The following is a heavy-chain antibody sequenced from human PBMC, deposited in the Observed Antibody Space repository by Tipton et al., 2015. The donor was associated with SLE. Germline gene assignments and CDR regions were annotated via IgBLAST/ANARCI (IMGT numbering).Heavy chain of an antibody. CDR3: ARLVGGWHYFDY. CDR1: GGSITDSTYY. CDR2: VYHNGIT. Sequence: TLSLTCTVSGGSITDSTYYWGWIRQPPGKGLEWIGSVYHNGITDYNPSLRSRVTTSVDTSKNHFSLKVRSVTAADTAVYYCARLVGGWHYFDYWGQGTLVAVSP. J-gene: IGHJ4*02. D-gene: IGHD6-19*01. V-gene: IGHV4-39*07.